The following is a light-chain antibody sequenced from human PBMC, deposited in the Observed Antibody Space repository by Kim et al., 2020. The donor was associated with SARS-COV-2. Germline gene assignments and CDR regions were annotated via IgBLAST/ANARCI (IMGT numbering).Light chain of an antibody. J-gene: IGKJ4*01. V-gene: IGKV3-20*01. CDR1: QSVSSSY. CDR3: QEYGTSPLT. Sequence: EIVLTQSPATLSLSPGERAALSCRASQSVSSSYLAWYQQKPGQAPRLLIYGASSRATGIPDRFSGSGSGTDFTLTITRLEPDDFAVYYCQEYGTSPLTFGGGTEVEI. CDR2: GAS.